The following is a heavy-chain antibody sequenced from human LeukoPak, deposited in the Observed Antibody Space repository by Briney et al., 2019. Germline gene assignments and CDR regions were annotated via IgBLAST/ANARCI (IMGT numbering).Heavy chain of an antibody. CDR2: ISGSGGST. V-gene: IGHV3-23*01. CDR1: GFTFSSYA. CDR3: AKEPAGIAAAGIRNWFDP. J-gene: IGHJ5*02. Sequence: GGSLRLSCAASGFTFSSYAMSWVRQAPGKGLEWVSAISGSGGSTCYADSVKGRFTISRDNSKNTLYLQMDSLRAEDTAVYYCAKEPAGIAAAGIRNWFDPWGQGTLVTVSS. D-gene: IGHD6-13*01.